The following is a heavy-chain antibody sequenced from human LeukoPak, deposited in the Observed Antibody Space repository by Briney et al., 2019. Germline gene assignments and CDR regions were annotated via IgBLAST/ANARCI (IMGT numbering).Heavy chain of an antibody. CDR2: IHYRAGA. D-gene: IGHD2-21*02. Sequence: PSETLSLTCAVYGGSFTDYYGDWIRHPPGKGLEWIGEIHYRAGANYNPSLWGRVTISADTSKNQFSLHLTSVTAADTATFYCARGPVRDDGLTGISYYFGLDVWGHGTTVTVFS. CDR1: GGSFTDYY. J-gene: IGHJ6*02. V-gene: IGHV4-34*01. CDR3: ARGPVRDDGLTGISYYFGLDV.